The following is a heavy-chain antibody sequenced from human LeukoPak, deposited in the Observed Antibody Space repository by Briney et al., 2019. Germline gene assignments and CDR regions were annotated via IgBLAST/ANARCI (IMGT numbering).Heavy chain of an antibody. CDR2: IYYSGST. V-gene: IGHV4-31*03. CDR1: GGSISSGGYY. Sequence: SETLSLTCTVSGGSISSGGYYWSWIRQHPGKGLVRIGYIYYSGSTYYNPSLKSRVTISVDTSKNQFSLKLSSVTAADTAVYYCARLRVVPAAMRFDYWGQGTLVTVSS. CDR3: ARLRVVPAAMRFDY. J-gene: IGHJ4*02. D-gene: IGHD2-2*01.